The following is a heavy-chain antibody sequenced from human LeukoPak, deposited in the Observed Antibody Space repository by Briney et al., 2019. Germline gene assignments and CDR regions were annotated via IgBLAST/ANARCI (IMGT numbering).Heavy chain of an antibody. V-gene: IGHV3-30-3*01. CDR3: ARGNNVLMVTGCFDY. Sequence: GGSLRLSCAASGFTFSNYDMHWVRQAPGKGLEWVAVISYDGNNKDFADSVKGRFTISRDNSKNTLYLQMNSLRAEGTAVYYCARGNNVLMVTGCFDYWGQGTLVTVSS. D-gene: IGHD2-21*02. CDR2: ISYDGNNK. CDR1: GFTFSNYD. J-gene: IGHJ4*02.